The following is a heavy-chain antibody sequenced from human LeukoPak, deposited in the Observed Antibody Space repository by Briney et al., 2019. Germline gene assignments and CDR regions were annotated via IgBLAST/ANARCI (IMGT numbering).Heavy chain of an antibody. V-gene: IGHV3-21*01. Sequence: GGSLRLSCAASGFTFSSYSMNWVRQAPGKGLEWVSSISSSSSYIYYADSVKGRFTISRDNAKNSLYLQMNSLRAEDTAVYYCARAQLERREDFYFDYCGQGTLVTVSS. CDR3: ARAQLERREDFYFDY. J-gene: IGHJ4*02. CDR1: GFTFSSYS. D-gene: IGHD1-1*01. CDR2: ISSSSSYI.